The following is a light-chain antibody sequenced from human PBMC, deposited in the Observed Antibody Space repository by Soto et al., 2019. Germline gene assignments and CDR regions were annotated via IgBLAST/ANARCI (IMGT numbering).Light chain of an antibody. J-gene: IGKJ4*01. CDR1: QGVSRK. CDR3: QQYHMLPFT. V-gene: IGKV3-15*01. Sequence: DIVMTQSPATLSVAPGERVTFSCRASQGVSRKLAWYQHKPGQAPRLLISGASTGATGIPARFSGSGSGTEFTLTISSLQSDDCAIYYCQQYHMLPFTLGGGTKVDIK. CDR2: GAS.